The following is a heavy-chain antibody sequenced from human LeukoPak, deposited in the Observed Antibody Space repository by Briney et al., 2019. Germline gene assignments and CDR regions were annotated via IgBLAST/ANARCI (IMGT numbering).Heavy chain of an antibody. V-gene: IGHV4-59*13. J-gene: IGHJ4*02. CDR2: IYHSGST. CDR1: GVSITTYY. D-gene: IGHD3-10*01. CDR3: AREANYYGSGSYFEGTFDY. Sequence: SETLSLTCTVSGVSITTYYWSWIRQPPGKGLEWIGYIYHSGSTNYNPSLKSRVTISVDTSKNEFSLKPTSVTAADTAVYYCAREANYYGSGSYFEGTFDYWGQGSLVTVSS.